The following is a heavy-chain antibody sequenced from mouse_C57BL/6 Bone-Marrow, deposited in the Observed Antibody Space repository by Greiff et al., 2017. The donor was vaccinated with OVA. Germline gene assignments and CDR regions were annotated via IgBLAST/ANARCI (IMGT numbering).Heavy chain of an antibody. D-gene: IGHD1-1*01. J-gene: IGHJ3*01. CDR2: IDPSDSYT. CDR1: GYTFTSYW. V-gene: IGHV1-50*01. CDR3: ARDDGSPAWFAY. Sequence: QVQLQQPGAELVKPGASVKLSCTASGYTFTSYWMQWVKQRPGQGLEWIGEIDPSDSYTNYNQKFKGKATLPVDTSSSTAYMQLSSLTSEDSAVYYCARDDGSPAWFAYWGQGTLVTVSA.